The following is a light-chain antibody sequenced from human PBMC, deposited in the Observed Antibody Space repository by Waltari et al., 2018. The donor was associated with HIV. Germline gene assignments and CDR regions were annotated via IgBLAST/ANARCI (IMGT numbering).Light chain of an antibody. CDR2: WAS. V-gene: IGKV4-1*01. Sequence: DIVMTQSPASLAVSLGERATINCRSSQSLLYTSNYKNYLAWYQQKPGQPPKLLVYWASFRESGVPDRFRGSGSGTDFTLTISSLQTDDVAIYYCQQYYGVSWTFGQGTKVEVK. CDR3: QQYYGVSWT. CDR1: QSLLYTSNYKNY. J-gene: IGKJ1*01.